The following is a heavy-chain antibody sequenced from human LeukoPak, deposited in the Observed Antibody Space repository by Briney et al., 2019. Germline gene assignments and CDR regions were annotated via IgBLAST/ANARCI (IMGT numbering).Heavy chain of an antibody. CDR2: IYYSGST. J-gene: IGHJ4*02. Sequence: PSETLSLTCTVSGGSISSYYWSWIRQPPGKGLEWIGYIYYSGSTNYNPSLKSRVTISVDTSKNQFSLKLSSVTAADTAVYYCARMGNYDSSGYYRFDYWGQGTLVIVSS. V-gene: IGHV4-59*01. CDR1: GGSISSYY. D-gene: IGHD3-22*01. CDR3: ARMGNYDSSGYYRFDY.